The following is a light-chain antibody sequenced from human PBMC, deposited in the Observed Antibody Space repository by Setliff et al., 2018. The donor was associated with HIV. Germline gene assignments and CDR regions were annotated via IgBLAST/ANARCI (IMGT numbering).Light chain of an antibody. CDR1: CSDIGGYES. CDR2: DVT. CDR3: CSYAGGDTWI. V-gene: IGLV2-23*02. Sequence: QSALTQPASVSGAPGQSITISCTGSCSDIGGYESVSWYQQHPGEVPKLIIYDVTKRPSGVSNRFSASKSANTASLTISGLQAEDEADYYCCSYAGGDTWIFGGGTKVTVL. J-gene: IGLJ2*01.